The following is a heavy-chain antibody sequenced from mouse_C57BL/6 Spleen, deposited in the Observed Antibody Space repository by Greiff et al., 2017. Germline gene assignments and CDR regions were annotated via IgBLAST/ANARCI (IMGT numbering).Heavy chain of an antibody. Sequence: QVHVKQSGAELVKPGASVKLSCKASGYTFTSYWMHWVKQRPGRGLEWIGRIDPNSGGTKYNEKFKSKATLTVDKPSSTAYMQLSSLTSEDSAVYYCARYDYDVNYFDYWGQGTTLTVSS. CDR3: ARYDYDVNYFDY. V-gene: IGHV1-72*01. D-gene: IGHD2-4*01. CDR2: IDPNSGGT. CDR1: GYTFTSYW. J-gene: IGHJ2*01.